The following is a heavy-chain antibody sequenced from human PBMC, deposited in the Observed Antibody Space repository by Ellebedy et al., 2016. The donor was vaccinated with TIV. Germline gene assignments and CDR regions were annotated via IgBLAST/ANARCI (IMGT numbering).Heavy chain of an antibody. CDR1: GGSISSYY. CDR2: INHSGST. CDR3: ARAPQRYFDL. Sequence: SETLSLTCTVSGGSISSYYWSWIRQPPGKGLEWIGEINHSGSTNYNPSLKSRVTISVDTSKNQFSLKLSSVTAADTAVYYCARAPQRYFDLWGRGTLVTVSS. J-gene: IGHJ2*01. V-gene: IGHV4-34*01.